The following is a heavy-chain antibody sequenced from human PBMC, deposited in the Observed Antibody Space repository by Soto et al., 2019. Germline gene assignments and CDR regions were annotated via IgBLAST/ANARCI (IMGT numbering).Heavy chain of an antibody. D-gene: IGHD3-16*01. CDR2: IYYSGST. CDR1: GGSISSGGYY. J-gene: IGHJ5*02. V-gene: IGHV4-31*03. CDR3: ARVGGINWFDP. Sequence: QVQLQESAPGLVKPSQTLSLTCTVSGGSISSGGYYWSWIRQHPGKGLEWLGYIYYSGSTYYNPSLKSRVTISVDTSKNQFSLKLSSVTAAYTAVYYCARVGGINWFDPWGQGTLVTVSS.